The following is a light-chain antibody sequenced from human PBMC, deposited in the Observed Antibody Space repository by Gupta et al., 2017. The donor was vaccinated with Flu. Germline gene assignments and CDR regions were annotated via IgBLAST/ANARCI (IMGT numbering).Light chain of an antibody. V-gene: IGLV1-51*02. J-gene: IGLJ2*01. CDR2: ENA. CDR3: GTWDSSLSGGV. Sequence: QSVLTQPPSLSAAPGQKVTISCPGSSSNIGNNYVSWYQQLPGTAPKLLIEENAKRPSEIPDRFSGSKSGTSAILAITGLQTGDEADYYCGTWDSSLSGGVFGGGTKLTVL. CDR1: SSNIGNNY.